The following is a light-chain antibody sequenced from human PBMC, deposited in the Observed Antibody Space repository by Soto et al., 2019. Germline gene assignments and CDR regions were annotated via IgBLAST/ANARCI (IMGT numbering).Light chain of an antibody. J-gene: IGLJ2*01. CDR2: EVS. Sequence: QSALTQPPSASGSPGQSVTISCTETSSDVGGYNYVSWYQQHPGKAPKLMIYEVSKRPSGVPDRFSGSKSGNTASLTVSGLQAEDEADYYCSSYAGSNNVVFGGGTKLTV. V-gene: IGLV2-8*01. CDR3: SSYAGSNNVV. CDR1: SSDVGGYNY.